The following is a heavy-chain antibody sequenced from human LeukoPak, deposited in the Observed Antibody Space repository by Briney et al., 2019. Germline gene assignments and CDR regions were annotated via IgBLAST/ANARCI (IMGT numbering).Heavy chain of an antibody. Sequence: PSETLSLTCTVSGGSISSYYWSWIRQPPGKGLEWIGYIYYSGSTNYNPSLKSRVTISVDTSKNQFSLKLSSVTAADTAVYYCARVRRRLQRYYFDYWGQGTLVTVSS. J-gene: IGHJ4*02. CDR2: IYYSGST. D-gene: IGHD5-24*01. V-gene: IGHV4-59*12. CDR1: GGSISSYY. CDR3: ARVRRRLQRYYFDY.